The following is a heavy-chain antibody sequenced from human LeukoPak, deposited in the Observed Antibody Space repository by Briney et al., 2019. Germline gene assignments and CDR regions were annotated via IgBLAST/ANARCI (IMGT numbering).Heavy chain of an antibody. V-gene: IGHV3-23*01. J-gene: IGHJ4*02. CDR1: GFTFSSSA. CDR2: ISASGGST. Sequence: PGGSLRLSCAASGFTFSSSAMSWVRQVPGKGLEWVSGISASGGSTYYADSVRGRFTISRDNSKNTLYLQMNSLRAGDTAVYYCAKSSYYDSSGFYREYYFDYWGQGTLVPVSS. D-gene: IGHD3-22*01. CDR3: AKSSYYDSSGFYREYYFDY.